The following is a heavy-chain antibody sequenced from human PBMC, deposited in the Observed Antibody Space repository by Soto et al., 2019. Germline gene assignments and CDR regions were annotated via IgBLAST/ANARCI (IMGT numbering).Heavy chain of an antibody. D-gene: IGHD3-16*01. V-gene: IGHV1-69*12. CDR1: GGSFSSYA. Sequence: QVQLVQSGAEVKKPGSSVKVSCKASGGSFSSYAISWVRQAPGQGLEWMVGIIPIFGTADYPQRFQGRVTITADESTSTLYMELSSLRSEDTAVYYCARHLGGNHYYYGMDVWGQGTTVTVSS. CDR3: ARHLGGNHYYYGMDV. J-gene: IGHJ6*02. CDR2: IIPIFGTA.